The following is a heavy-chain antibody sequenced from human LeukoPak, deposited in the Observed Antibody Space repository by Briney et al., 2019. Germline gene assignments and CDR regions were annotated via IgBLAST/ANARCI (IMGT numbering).Heavy chain of an antibody. CDR3: ARAYYDILTGYREAFDI. CDR2: IPYSGST. Sequence: SETLSLTCTVSGGSISGYYWSWIRQPPGKGLEWIGYIPYSGSTTYNPSLKSRATISLDTSRYQFSLRLSTVTAADTAVYYCARAYYDILTGYREAFDIWGQGTMVTVSS. D-gene: IGHD3-9*01. V-gene: IGHV4-59*01. J-gene: IGHJ3*02. CDR1: GGSISGYY.